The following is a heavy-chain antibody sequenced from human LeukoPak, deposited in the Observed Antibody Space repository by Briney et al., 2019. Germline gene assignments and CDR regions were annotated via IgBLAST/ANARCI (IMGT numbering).Heavy chain of an antibody. Sequence: SETLSLTCTVSGGSISSGGYYWSWIRQHPGKGLEWIGYIYYSGSTYYNPSLKSRVTISVDTSKNQFSLKLSSVTAADTAVYYCARAEGDGDYVYAFDIWGQGTMVTVSS. CDR1: GGSISSGGYY. D-gene: IGHD4-17*01. V-gene: IGHV4-31*03. J-gene: IGHJ3*02. CDR2: IYYSGST. CDR3: ARAEGDGDYVYAFDI.